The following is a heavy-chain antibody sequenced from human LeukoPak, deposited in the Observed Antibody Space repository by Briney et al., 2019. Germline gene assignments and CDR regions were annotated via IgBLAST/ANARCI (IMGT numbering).Heavy chain of an antibody. CDR1: GYTLTELS. J-gene: IGHJ4*02. V-gene: IGHV1-24*01. CDR3: ARASWVSTADAVC. D-gene: IGHD3-16*01. CDR2: FDPEDGET. Sequence: ASVKVSCKVSGYTLTELSMHWVRQAPGKGLEWMGGFDPEDGETIYAQKFQGRVTMTRDTSTSTVYMELSSLRSEDTAIYYCARASWVSTADAVCWGQGTLVTVSS.